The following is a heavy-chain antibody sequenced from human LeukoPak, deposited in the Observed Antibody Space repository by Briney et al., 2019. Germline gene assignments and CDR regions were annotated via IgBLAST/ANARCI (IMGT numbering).Heavy chain of an antibody. CDR1: GFTFSSYA. Sequence: GGSLRLSCAASGFTFSSYAMSWVRQAPGKGLEWVSYISSSGSTIYYADSVKGRFTISRDNAKNSLYLQMNSLRAEDTAVYYCARDDYGDYVGYFQHWGQGTLVTVSS. CDR2: ISSSGSTI. V-gene: IGHV3-48*03. D-gene: IGHD4-17*01. J-gene: IGHJ1*01. CDR3: ARDDYGDYVGYFQH.